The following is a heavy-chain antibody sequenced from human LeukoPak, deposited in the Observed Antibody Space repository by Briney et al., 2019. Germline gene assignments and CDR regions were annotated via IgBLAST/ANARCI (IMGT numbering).Heavy chain of an antibody. CDR1: GGSISSSSYY. CDR3: ARHYDFWSGYYDY. J-gene: IGHJ4*02. D-gene: IGHD3-3*01. CDR2: IYYSGST. V-gene: IGHV4-39*01. Sequence: PSEPLSLTCTVSGGSISSSSYYWGWIRQPPGKGLEGIGSIYYSGSTYYNPSLKSRVTISVYTSKNQFSLKLSSVTAADTAVYYCARHYDFWSGYYDYWGRGTLVTVSS.